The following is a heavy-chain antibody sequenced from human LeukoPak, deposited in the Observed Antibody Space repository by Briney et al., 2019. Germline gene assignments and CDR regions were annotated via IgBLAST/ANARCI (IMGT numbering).Heavy chain of an antibody. J-gene: IGHJ2*01. V-gene: IGHV3-23*01. Sequence: GGSLRLSCTASGFTFSSYAMSWVRQAPGKGLEWVSAISGSGGSTYYADSVKGRFTISRDNSKNTLYLQMNSLRAEDTAVYYCAKGSRSSWSHWYFDLWGRGTLVTVSS. D-gene: IGHD6-13*01. CDR3: AKGSRSSWSHWYFDL. CDR1: GFTFSSYA. CDR2: ISGSGGST.